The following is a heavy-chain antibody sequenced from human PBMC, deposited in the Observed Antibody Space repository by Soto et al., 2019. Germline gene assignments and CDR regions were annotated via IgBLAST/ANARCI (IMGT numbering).Heavy chain of an antibody. Sequence: QLHLRESGPGLVKPSETLSLTCTVSGGSITSSSYYWGWIRQPPGKGLEWIGSIYYSGSTYYNPSLKSRLTISVDTCNNQFPLKRSSVTAADPAGYYCATQEVGGSYVYTFDPWGQGTLVTVSS. CDR2: IYYSGST. CDR3: ATQEVGGSYVYTFDP. V-gene: IGHV4-39*01. D-gene: IGHD1-26*01. CDR1: GGSITSSSYY. J-gene: IGHJ5*02.